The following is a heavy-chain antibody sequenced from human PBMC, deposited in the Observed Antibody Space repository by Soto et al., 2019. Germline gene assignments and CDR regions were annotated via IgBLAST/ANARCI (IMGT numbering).Heavy chain of an antibody. J-gene: IGHJ1*01. CDR2: IFYTGPT. D-gene: IGHD3-16*01. Sequence: QVQLQESGPGLVKPSETLSLTCTISGGSLSAYYCSWIRQPPGKGLEYIGYIFYTGPTTYNSSFQSRGTFSVDTSKHQVSLLLDSVTTADTAIYYCAVSGHTFGGAFWGQGVLVTVSS. CDR3: AVSGHTFGGAF. V-gene: IGHV4-59*01. CDR1: GGSLSAYY.